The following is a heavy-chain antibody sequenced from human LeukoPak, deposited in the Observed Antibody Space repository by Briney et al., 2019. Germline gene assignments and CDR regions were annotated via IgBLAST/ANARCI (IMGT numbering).Heavy chain of an antibody. Sequence: AGGSLRLSCAASGFTFSGYAMHWVRQPPGKGLQWVAVISYDGSNEYYADSVKGRFTISRDNSKNTLFLQMNSLRAEDTAVYYCARSYSSGWYAFEYRGQGTLVTVSS. CDR1: GFTFSGYA. CDR2: ISYDGSNE. CDR3: ARSYSSGWYAFEY. J-gene: IGHJ4*02. V-gene: IGHV3-30-3*01. D-gene: IGHD6-19*01.